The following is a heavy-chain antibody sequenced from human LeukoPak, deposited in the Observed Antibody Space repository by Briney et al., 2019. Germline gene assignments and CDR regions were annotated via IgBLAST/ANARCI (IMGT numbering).Heavy chain of an antibody. Sequence: PSETLSLTCAVYGGSFSGYYWSWIRQPPGKGLEWIGEINHSGSTNYNPSLKSRVTISVDTSKNQFSLKLSSVTAADTAVYYCARGLRNSSSWYVRWFDPWGQGTLVTVSS. V-gene: IGHV4-34*01. CDR3: ARGLRNSSSWYVRWFDP. CDR1: GGSFSGYY. D-gene: IGHD6-13*01. CDR2: INHSGST. J-gene: IGHJ5*02.